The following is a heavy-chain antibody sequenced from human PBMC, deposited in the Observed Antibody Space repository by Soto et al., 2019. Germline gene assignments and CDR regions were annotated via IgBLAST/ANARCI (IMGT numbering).Heavy chain of an antibody. CDR1: GFTFSSYG. D-gene: IGHD6-13*01. CDR3: AKDKWKGSSWYGNLHY. J-gene: IGHJ4*02. Sequence: QVQLVESGGGVVQPGRSLRLSCAASGFTFSSYGMHWVRQAPGKGLEWVAVISYDGSNKYYADSVKGRFTISRDNSKNTLYLQMNSLIAEDTAVYYCAKDKWKGSSWYGNLHYWGQGTLVTVSS. CDR2: ISYDGSNK. V-gene: IGHV3-30*18.